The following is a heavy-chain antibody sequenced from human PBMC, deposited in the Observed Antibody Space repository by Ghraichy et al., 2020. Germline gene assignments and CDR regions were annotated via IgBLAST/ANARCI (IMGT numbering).Heavy chain of an antibody. CDR2: INQDGSEK. Sequence: VARINQDGSEKYYVDSVKGRFTISRDNAKHSVYLEMNSLRVEDTAVYYCAIGTNIALDIWGQGTMVTISS. CDR3: AIGTNIALDI. D-gene: IGHD2/OR15-2a*01. V-gene: IGHV3-7*03. J-gene: IGHJ3*02.